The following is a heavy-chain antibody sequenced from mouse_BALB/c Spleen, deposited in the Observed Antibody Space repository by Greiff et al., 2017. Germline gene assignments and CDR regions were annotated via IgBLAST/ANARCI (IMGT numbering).Heavy chain of an antibody. CDR2: ISSGGSYT. CDR3: ARMGEPTDY. CDR1: GFTFSSYG. V-gene: IGHV5-6*01. Sequence: EVKVVESGGDLVKPGGSLKLSCAASGFTFSSYGMSWVRQTPDKRLEWVATISSGGSYTYYPDSVKGRFTISRDNAKNTLYLQMSSLKSEDTAMYYCARMGEPTDYWGQGTTLTVSS. J-gene: IGHJ2*01.